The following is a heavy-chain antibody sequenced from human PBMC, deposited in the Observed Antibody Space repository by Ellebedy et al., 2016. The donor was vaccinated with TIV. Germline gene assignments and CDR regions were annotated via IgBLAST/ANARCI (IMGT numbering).Heavy chain of an antibody. CDR3: ARGQAVAGSHFDY. CDR2: INTDGSRT. J-gene: IGHJ4*02. CDR1: GFIFTDYV. Sequence: PGGSLRLSCAASGFIFTDYVMHWVRQAPGKGLLWVSRINTDGSRTSYTDSVKGRFTISRDNAKNSLYLEMNSLKVEDTAVYYCARGQAVAGSHFDYWGQGTLVTVSS. V-gene: IGHV3-74*01. D-gene: IGHD6-19*01.